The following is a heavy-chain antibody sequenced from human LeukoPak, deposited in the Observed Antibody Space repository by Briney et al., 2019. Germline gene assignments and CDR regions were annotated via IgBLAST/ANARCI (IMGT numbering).Heavy chain of an antibody. D-gene: IGHD3-22*01. CDR2: ISYSGST. Sequence: SETLSLTCTVSGXSITSYYWSWIRQPPGKGLEWIGYISYSGSTNYSPSLKSRVTTSVDTSKNQFSLKLNSVTAADTAVYYCARDYYDSSGHYYYYGMDVWGQGTTVTVSS. CDR1: GXSITSYY. J-gene: IGHJ6*02. V-gene: IGHV4-59*12. CDR3: ARDYYDSSGHYYYYGMDV.